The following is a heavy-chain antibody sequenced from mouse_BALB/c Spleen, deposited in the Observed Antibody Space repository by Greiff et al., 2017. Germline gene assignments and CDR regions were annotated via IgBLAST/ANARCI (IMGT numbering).Heavy chain of an antibody. CDR2: IWAGGST. V-gene: IGHV2-9*02. CDR3: AREGGYYSGAWFAY. CDR1: GFSLTSYG. J-gene: IGHJ3*01. D-gene: IGHD2-3*01. Sequence: VKLMESGPGLVAPSQSLSITCTVSGFSLTSYGVHWVRQPPGKGLEWLGVIWAGGSTNYNSALMSRLSISKDNSKSQVFLKMNSLQTDDTAMYYVAREGGYYSGAWFAYWGQGTLVTVSA.